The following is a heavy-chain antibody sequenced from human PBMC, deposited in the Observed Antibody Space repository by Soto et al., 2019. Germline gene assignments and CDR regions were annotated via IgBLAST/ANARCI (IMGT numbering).Heavy chain of an antibody. D-gene: IGHD3-10*01. CDR1: GGSISSYY. V-gene: IGHV4-4*07. J-gene: IGHJ6*02. CDR3: ARDYFGSASSD. CDR2: IYGSGSA. Sequence: QVHLQESGPGLVKPSETLSLTCTVSGGSISSYYWSWIRQPAGKGLELIGRIYGSGSASYSPSLKSRVTMSLDTSKNQFSLKLSSVTAADTALYYCARDYFGSASSDWGQGTTVTVSS.